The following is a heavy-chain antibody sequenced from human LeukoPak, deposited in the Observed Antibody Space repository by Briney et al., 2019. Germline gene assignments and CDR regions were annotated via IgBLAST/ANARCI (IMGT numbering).Heavy chain of an antibody. CDR2: FSSSSSYI. CDR1: GFTFSSYS. J-gene: IGHJ3*02. V-gene: IGHV3-21*01. D-gene: IGHD3-16*01. CDR3: AGTFDPLIGLSQGAFDI. Sequence: RSGGSLRLSCAASGFTFSSYSMNWVRQAPGKGLKWVSSFSSSSSYIYYADSVKGRFTISRDNAKNSLYLQMNSLRAEDTAVYYCAGTFDPLIGLSQGAFDIWGQGTMVTVSS.